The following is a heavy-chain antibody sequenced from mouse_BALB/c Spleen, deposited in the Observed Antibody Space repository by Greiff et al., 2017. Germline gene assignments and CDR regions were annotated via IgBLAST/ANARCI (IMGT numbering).Heavy chain of an antibody. J-gene: IGHJ2*01. V-gene: IGHV5-17*02. CDR3: ARDWDFDY. CDR1: GFTFSSFG. CDR2: ISSGSSTI. Sequence: EVKLVESGGGLVQPGGSRKLSCAASGFTFSSFGMHWVRQAPEKGLEWVAYISSGSSTIYYADTVKGRFTISRDNPKNTLFLQMTSLRSEDTAMYYCARDWDFDYWGQGTTLTVSS. D-gene: IGHD4-1*01.